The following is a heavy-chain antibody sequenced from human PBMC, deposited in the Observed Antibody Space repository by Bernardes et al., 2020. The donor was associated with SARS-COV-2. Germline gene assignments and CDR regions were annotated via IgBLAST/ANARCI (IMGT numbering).Heavy chain of an antibody. Sequence: GGSLRLSCAASGFTFSSYGMSWVRQAPGKGLEWVSSISGSGDSTYYADSVKGRFTISRDNSRNSLYLQMNSLRAEDTAVYYCANRPGDSSGYYYEYYFDYWGQGTLVTVSS. J-gene: IGHJ4*02. CDR1: GFTFSSYG. CDR2: ISGSGDST. D-gene: IGHD3-22*01. CDR3: ANRPGDSSGYYYEYYFDY. V-gene: IGHV3-23*01.